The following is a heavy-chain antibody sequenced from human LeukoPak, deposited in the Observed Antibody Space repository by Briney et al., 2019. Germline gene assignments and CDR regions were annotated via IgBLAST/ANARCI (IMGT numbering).Heavy chain of an antibody. CDR2: IWSDGTNR. D-gene: IGHD4-11*01. CDR1: GFIFSHHG. CDR3: ARDAQRGFDYSNSLKY. J-gene: IGHJ4*01. Sequence: PGGSLRLSCAASGFIFSHHGMHWVRQAPGQGLEWVAVIWSDGTNRFHADSVKGRFTISRDNSQNTVFLQMDSLRVKDTAIYYCARDAQRGFDYSNSLKYWGHGTLVTVSS. V-gene: IGHV3-33*01.